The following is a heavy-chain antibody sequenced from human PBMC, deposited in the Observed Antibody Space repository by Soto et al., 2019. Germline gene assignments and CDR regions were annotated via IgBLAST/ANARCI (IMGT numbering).Heavy chain of an antibody. D-gene: IGHD5-12*01. Sequence: GGSLRLSCAASGFTFSSYAMSWVRQAPGKGLEWVSAISGSGGSTYYADSVKGRFTISRDNSKNTLYLQMNSLRAEDTAVYYCAKDSMSGYNPDDAYYYGMDVWGQGTTVTVSS. J-gene: IGHJ6*02. CDR1: GFTFSSYA. V-gene: IGHV3-23*01. CDR2: ISGSGGST. CDR3: AKDSMSGYNPDDAYYYGMDV.